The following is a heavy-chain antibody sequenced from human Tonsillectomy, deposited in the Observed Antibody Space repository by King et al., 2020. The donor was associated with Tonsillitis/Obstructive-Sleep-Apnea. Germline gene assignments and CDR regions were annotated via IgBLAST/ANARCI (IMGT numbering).Heavy chain of an antibody. J-gene: IGHJ4*02. V-gene: IGHV3-15*01. CDR3: TTDSSSAGGLRFLEWLLSYFDY. D-gene: IGHD3-3*01. CDR2: IKSKTDGGTT. Sequence: VQLVESGGGLVKPGGSLRLSCAASGFTFSNAWMSWVRQAPGKGLEWVGRIKSKTDGGTTDYAAPVKGRFTISRDDSKNTLYLQMNSLKTEDTAVYYCTTDSSSAGGLRFLEWLLSYFDYWGQGTLVTVSS. CDR1: GFTFSNAW.